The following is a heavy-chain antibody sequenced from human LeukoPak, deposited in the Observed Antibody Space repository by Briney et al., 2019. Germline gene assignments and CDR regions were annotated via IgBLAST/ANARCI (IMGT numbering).Heavy chain of an antibody. CDR3: AKVEQQLVH. V-gene: IGHV3-48*01. J-gene: IGHJ1*01. Sequence: GGFLRLSCAASGFTFSSYSMNWVRQAPGKGLEWVSYISSSSSTIYYADSVKGRFTISRDNSKNTLYLQMNSLRAEDTAVYYCAKVEQQLVHWGQGTLVTVSS. D-gene: IGHD6-13*01. CDR2: ISSSSSTI. CDR1: GFTFSSYS.